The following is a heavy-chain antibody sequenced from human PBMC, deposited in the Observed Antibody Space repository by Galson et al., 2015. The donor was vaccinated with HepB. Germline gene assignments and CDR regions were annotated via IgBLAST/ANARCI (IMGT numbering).Heavy chain of an antibody. V-gene: IGHV3-23*01. J-gene: IGHJ4*02. CDR2: ISGSGVYR. CDR1: GFTFNTYA. D-gene: IGHD5-12*01. CDR3: AKGSVMDIVGMTVTTISGYFDH. Sequence: SLRLSCAASGFTFNTYAMSWVRQAPGKGLEWVSAISGSGVYRYYADSVEGRFTISRDTSKNTVSLQMNSLRAEDTAIYYCAKGSVMDIVGMTVTTISGYFDHWGQGTLVTVSS.